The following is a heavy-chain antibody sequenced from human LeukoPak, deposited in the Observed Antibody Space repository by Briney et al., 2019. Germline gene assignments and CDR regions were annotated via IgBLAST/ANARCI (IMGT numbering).Heavy chain of an antibody. D-gene: IGHD3-22*01. CDR3: ARDPTCYYDSSGYYHSYWYFDL. J-gene: IGHJ2*01. CDR1: GGSISSYY. CDR2: IYYSGST. Sequence: SETLSLTCTVSGGSISSYYWSWIRQPPGKGLEWIGYIYYSGSTNYNPSLKSRVTISVDTSKNQFSLKLSSVTAADTAVYYCARDPTCYYDSSGYYHSYWYFDLWGRGTLVTVSS. V-gene: IGHV4-59*01.